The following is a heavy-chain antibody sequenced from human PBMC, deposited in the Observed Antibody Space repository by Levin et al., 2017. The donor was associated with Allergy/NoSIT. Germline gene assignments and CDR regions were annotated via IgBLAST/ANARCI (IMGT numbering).Heavy chain of an antibody. D-gene: IGHD5-12*01. J-gene: IGHJ4*02. Sequence: PGGSLRLSCSASGFRFGDYALSWFRQPPGKGLEWLGLIRSNAFGGTTEYAPSVEGRFTVSRDDSKSILYLQMNSLQTADTSVYFCIRSPPGGYSDGWYLVWGQGTRVTVSS. CDR1: GFRFGDYA. CDR3: IRSPPGGYSDGWYLV. CDR2: IRSNAFGGTT. V-gene: IGHV3-49*03.